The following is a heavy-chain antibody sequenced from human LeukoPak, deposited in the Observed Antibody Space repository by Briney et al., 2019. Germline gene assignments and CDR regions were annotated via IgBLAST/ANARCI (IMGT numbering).Heavy chain of an antibody. V-gene: IGHV3-23*01. D-gene: IGHD6-13*01. Sequence: PGGSLRLSCAASGFPFSSYAMSWVRQAPGKGLEWVSAISGSGGSTYYADSVKGRFTISRDNSKTTLYLQMNRLRAEDTAVYYCAKGQSSSWYWGYNWFDPWGQGTLVTVSS. CDR3: AKGQSSSWYWGYNWFDP. CDR1: GFPFSSYA. CDR2: ISGSGGST. J-gene: IGHJ5*02.